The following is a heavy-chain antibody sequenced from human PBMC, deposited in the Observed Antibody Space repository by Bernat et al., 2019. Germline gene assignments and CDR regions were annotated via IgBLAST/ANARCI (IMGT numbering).Heavy chain of an antibody. CDR3: AKDRFGEPYYYYYSCMDV. J-gene: IGHJ6*02. CDR1: GFTFSSYA. CDR2: ISGSGGST. V-gene: IGHV3-23*01. D-gene: IGHD3-10*01. Sequence: EVQLLESGGGLVQPGGSLRLSCAASGFTFSSYAMSWVRQAPGKGLEWVSAISGSGGSTYYADSVKGRYTISRDNSKNTRYLQMNSLRAEDTAVYYCAKDRFGEPYYYYYSCMDVWGPGTTVTVSS.